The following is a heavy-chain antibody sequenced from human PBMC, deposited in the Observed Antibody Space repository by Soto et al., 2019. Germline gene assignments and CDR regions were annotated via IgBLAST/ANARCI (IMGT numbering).Heavy chain of an antibody. Sequence: ASETLSLTCTVSGGSISSYYWSWIRHPPGKGLEWIGYIYYSGRTYYNPSLKSRVTISVDTSKNQFSLKLSSVTAADTAVYYCACSVGEYYDSSGFFWGQGTLVTVSS. CDR2: IYYSGRT. CDR3: ACSVGEYYDSSGFF. J-gene: IGHJ4*02. D-gene: IGHD3-22*01. CDR1: GGSISSYY. V-gene: IGHV4-59*08.